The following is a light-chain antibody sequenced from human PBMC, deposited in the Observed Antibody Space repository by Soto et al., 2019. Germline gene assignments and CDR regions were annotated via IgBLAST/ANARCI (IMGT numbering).Light chain of an antibody. V-gene: IGKV3-20*01. CDR3: QQYGSSPWT. Sequence: EIVLTQSPGTLSLSPGETATLSCRASQSVSNNYLSWYQQKPGQAPRLLIYGASNRATGIPDRFSGSGSGTDFTLTISRLEPEEFAVYYCQQYGSSPWTVGKGTKV. CDR1: QSVSNNY. J-gene: IGKJ1*01. CDR2: GAS.